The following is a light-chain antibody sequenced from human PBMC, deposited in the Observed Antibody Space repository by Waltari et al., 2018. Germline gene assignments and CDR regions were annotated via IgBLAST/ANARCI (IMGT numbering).Light chain of an antibody. Sequence: QSALTQPPSASGSPGQSVTISCTGTSSDVGGYNYVSWYQQYPDKAPKLIIYEVTKRPSGVPDRFSGSKSGNTASLTVSGLQAEDEADYYCTSYGGSSNFVIFGGGTKLTVL. CDR1: SSDVGGYNY. CDR3: TSYGGSSNFVI. CDR2: EVT. J-gene: IGLJ2*01. V-gene: IGLV2-8*01.